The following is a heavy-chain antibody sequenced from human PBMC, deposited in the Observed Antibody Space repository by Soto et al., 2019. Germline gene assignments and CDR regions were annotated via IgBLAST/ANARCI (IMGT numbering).Heavy chain of an antibody. V-gene: IGHV4-31*03. Sequence: SETLSLTCTVSGGSISSGGYYWSWIRQHPGKGLEWIGYIYYSGSTYYNPSLKSRVTISVDTSKNQFSLKLSSVTAADTAVYYCARGSYYYDSSGYYHYWGQATLVTVSS. D-gene: IGHD3-22*01. CDR3: ARGSYYYDSSGYYHY. J-gene: IGHJ4*02. CDR1: GGSISSGGYY. CDR2: IYYSGST.